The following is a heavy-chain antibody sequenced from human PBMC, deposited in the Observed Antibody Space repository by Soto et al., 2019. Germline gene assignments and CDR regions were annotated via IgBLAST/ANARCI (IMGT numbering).Heavy chain of an antibody. V-gene: IGHV1-3*01. J-gene: IGHJ6*02. D-gene: IGHD6-6*01. CDR3: ARDTAARLVVGGYGMDV. Sequence: GASVKVSCKASGYTFTSYAMHWVRQAPGQRLEWMGWINAGNGNTKYSQKFQGRVTITRDTSASTAYMELSSLRSEDTAVYYCARDTAARLVVGGYGMDVWGQGTTVTVSS. CDR2: INAGNGNT. CDR1: GYTFTSYA.